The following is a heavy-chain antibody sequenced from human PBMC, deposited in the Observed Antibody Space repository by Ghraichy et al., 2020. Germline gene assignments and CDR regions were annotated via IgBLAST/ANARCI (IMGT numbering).Heavy chain of an antibody. D-gene: IGHD2-15*01. CDR2: IYYSGST. J-gene: IGHJ5*02. CDR1: GGSISSGGYY. Sequence: SETLSLTCTVSGGSISSGGYYWSWIRQHPGKGLEWIGYIYYSGSTYYNPSLKSRVTISVDTSKNQFSLKLSSVTAADTAVYYCARFLNEGSGPPLGWFDPWGQGTLVTVSA. CDR3: ARFLNEGSGPPLGWFDP. V-gene: IGHV4-31*03.